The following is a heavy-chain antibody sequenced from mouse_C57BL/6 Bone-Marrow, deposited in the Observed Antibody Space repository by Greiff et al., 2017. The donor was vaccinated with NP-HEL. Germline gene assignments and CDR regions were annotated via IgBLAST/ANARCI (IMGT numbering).Heavy chain of an antibody. CDR3: ARGDYYGSIYAMDY. J-gene: IGHJ4*01. Sequence: VQLQQPGAELVRPGTSVKLSCKASGYTFTSYWMHWVKQRPGQGLEWIGVIDPSDSYTNYNQKFKGKATLTVDTSSSTAYMQLSSLTSEDSAVYYCARGDYYGSIYAMDYWGQGTSVTVSS. D-gene: IGHD1-1*01. CDR1: GYTFTSYW. CDR2: IDPSDSYT. V-gene: IGHV1-59*01.